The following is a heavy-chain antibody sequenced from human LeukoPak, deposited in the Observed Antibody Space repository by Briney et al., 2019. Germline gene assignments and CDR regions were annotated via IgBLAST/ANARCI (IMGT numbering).Heavy chain of an antibody. V-gene: IGHV3-21*01. CDR2: ISSSTNYA. Sequence: GGSLRLSCAASGFIFSSYSMNWVRQAPGEGLEWVSSISSSTNYALYADSVKGRFTISRDNAKNSLYLQMNSLRVEDTAIYYCARGGKLETTAMASWGQGSPVVVAS. D-gene: IGHD5-18*01. J-gene: IGHJ5*02. CDR1: GFIFSSYS. CDR3: ARGGKLETTAMAS.